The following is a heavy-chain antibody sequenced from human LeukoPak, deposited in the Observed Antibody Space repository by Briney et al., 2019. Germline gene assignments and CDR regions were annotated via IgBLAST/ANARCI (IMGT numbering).Heavy chain of an antibody. D-gene: IGHD6-19*01. V-gene: IGHV3-30*04. Sequence: GGSLRLSCAASGFTFSSYAMHRVRQAPGKGLEWVAVISYDGSNKYYADSVKGRFTISRDNSKNTLYLQVNSLRAEDTAVYYCARSLAGTGGYFDYWGQGTLVTVSS. CDR2: ISYDGSNK. CDR3: ARSLAGTGGYFDY. J-gene: IGHJ4*02. CDR1: GFTFSSYA.